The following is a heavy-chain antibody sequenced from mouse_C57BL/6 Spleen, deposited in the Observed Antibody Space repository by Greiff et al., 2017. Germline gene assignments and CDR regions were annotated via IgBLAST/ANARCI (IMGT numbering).Heavy chain of an antibody. CDR1: GYTFTSYW. CDR2: INPSNGGT. D-gene: IGHD1-1*01. J-gene: IGHJ2*01. CDR3: ARRGIYYGSSDDYFDY. Sequence: QVQLQQPGPELVKPGASVKLSCQASGYTFTSYWMHWVKQRPGPGLEWIGNINPSNGGTNYNEKFKSKATLTVDNSSSPAYMQLSSLTSEDSAVYYCARRGIYYGSSDDYFDYWGQGTTLTVAS. V-gene: IGHV1-53*01.